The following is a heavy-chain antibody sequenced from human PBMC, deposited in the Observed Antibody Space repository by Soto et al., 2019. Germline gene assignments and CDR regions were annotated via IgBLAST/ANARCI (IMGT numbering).Heavy chain of an antibody. CDR3: ASRYYDSSGSRWFDP. Sequence: GESLKISCRGSGYSFTDYWIGRVRHMPGKGLEWMGIIYPGDSDTRYSPSFQGQVTISADNSINTAYLQWSSLTASDTALYYCASRYYDSSGSRWFDPWGQGTLVTVSS. J-gene: IGHJ5*02. CDR2: IYPGDSDT. D-gene: IGHD3-22*01. V-gene: IGHV5-51*01. CDR1: GYSFTDYW.